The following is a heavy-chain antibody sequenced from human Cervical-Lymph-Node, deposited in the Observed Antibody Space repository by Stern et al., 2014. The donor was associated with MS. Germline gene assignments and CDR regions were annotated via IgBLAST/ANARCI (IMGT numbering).Heavy chain of an antibody. CDR2: IYPGDSDT. Sequence: EVQLVESGADVKTPGESLKISCKGSGYNFNNYWIAWVRQMPGKSLELMGIIYPGDSDTTYSPSFQGQVTISADKSISTAFLQWSSLKASDTAMYYCARIRGHFGYDAFDIWGQGTMVTVSS. D-gene: IGHD2-15*01. CDR1: GYNFNNYW. J-gene: IGHJ3*02. CDR3: ARIRGHFGYDAFDI. V-gene: IGHV5-51*01.